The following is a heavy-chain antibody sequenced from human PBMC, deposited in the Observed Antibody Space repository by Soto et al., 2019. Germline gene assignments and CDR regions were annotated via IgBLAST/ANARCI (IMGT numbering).Heavy chain of an antibody. V-gene: IGHV3-11*05. J-gene: IGHJ5*02. D-gene: IGHD5-12*01. CDR2: ISSSGLFT. Sequence: GGSLRLSCAASGFTFSDYYISWLRQAPGKGLEWISHISSSGLFTNDADSVKGRFTISRDNAKNSVYLQMNSLRVEDTAVYYCVKEVAPLFDPWGQGTLVTVSS. CDR3: VKEVAPLFDP. CDR1: GFTFSDYY.